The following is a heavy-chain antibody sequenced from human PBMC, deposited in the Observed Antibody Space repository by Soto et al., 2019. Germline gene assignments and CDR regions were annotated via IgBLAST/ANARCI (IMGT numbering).Heavy chain of an antibody. CDR2: IIPIFGTA. J-gene: IGHJ3*02. CDR3: ARVKYYYDSSGPDAFDI. Sequence: ASVKVSCKASGGTFSSYAISWVRQAPGQGLEWMGGIIPIFGTANYAQKFQGRVTITADESTSTAYMELSSLRSEDTAVYYCARVKYYYDSSGPDAFDIWGQGTMVTVS. CDR1: GGTFSSYA. V-gene: IGHV1-69*13. D-gene: IGHD3-22*01.